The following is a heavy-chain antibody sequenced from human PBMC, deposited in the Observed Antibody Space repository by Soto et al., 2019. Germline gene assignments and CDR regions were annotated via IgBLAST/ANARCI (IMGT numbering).Heavy chain of an antibody. CDR1: GGTFSSYA. CDR2: IIPIFGTA. D-gene: IGHD3-3*01. CDR3: ARGGPLWSGYYKGNDWFDP. V-gene: IGHV1-69*13. Sequence: GASVKVSCKASGGTFSSYAISWVRQAPGQGLEWMGGIIPIFGTANYAQKFQGRVTITADESTSTAYMELSSLRSEDTAVYYCARGGPLWSGYYKGNDWFDPWGQGTLVTVSS. J-gene: IGHJ5*02.